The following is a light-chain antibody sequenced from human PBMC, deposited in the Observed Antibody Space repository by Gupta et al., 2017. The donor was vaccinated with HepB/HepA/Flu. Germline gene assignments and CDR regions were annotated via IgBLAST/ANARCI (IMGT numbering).Light chain of an antibody. V-gene: IGLV2-14*03. CDR1: SSDVGGYNY. CDR3: SSYTSSSTLEGV. J-gene: IGLJ2*01. Sequence: QSALTQPASVSGSHGQSITISCPGTSSDVGGYNYVSWYQQHPGKAPKLMIYDVSNRPSGVSNRFSGSKSGNTASLTISGLQAEDEADYYCSSYTSSSTLEGVFGGGTKLTVL. CDR2: DVS.